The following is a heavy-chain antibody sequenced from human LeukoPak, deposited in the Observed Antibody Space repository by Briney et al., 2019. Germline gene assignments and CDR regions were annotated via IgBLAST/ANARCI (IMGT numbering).Heavy chain of an antibody. CDR1: GGSISSNHYY. Sequence: SETLSLTCTVSGGSISSNHYYWAWIRQPPGKGLEWIGSLHYSGTTYYNPSLKSRVTISADTSKNQFSLKLSSVTAADTAVYYCARPSAISLNADRPWVYWGQGTLVTVSS. V-gene: IGHV4-39*01. J-gene: IGHJ4*02. CDR3: ARPSAISLNADRPWVY. CDR2: LHYSGTT. D-gene: IGHD5-18*01.